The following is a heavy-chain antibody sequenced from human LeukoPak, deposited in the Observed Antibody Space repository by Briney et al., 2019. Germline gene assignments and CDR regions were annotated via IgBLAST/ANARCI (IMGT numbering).Heavy chain of an antibody. CDR3: ARVGAAAGDDY. D-gene: IGHD6-13*01. V-gene: IGHV4-30-2*01. CDR1: GGSISSGGYS. Sequence: SETLSLTCAVSGGSISSGGYSWSWIRQPPGKGLEWIGYIYHSWSTYYNPSLKSRVTISVDRSKNQFSLKLSSVTAADTAVYYCARVGAAAGDDYWGQGTLVTVSS. J-gene: IGHJ4*02. CDR2: IYHSWST.